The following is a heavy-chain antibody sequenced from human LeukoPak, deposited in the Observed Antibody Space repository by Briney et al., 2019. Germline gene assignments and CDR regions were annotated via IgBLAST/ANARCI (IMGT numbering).Heavy chain of an antibody. V-gene: IGHV4-59*08. CDR2: IYYSGST. D-gene: IGHD6-19*01. J-gene: IGHJ4*02. CDR3: ARRGYSSGWYYFDY. CDR1: GGSISSYY. Sequence: PSETLSLTCTVSGGSISSYYWSWIRQPPGKGLEWIGYIYYSGSTDYNPSLKSRVTISLDTSKNQFSLKLSSVTAADTAVYYCARRGYSSGWYYFDYWGQGTLVTVSS.